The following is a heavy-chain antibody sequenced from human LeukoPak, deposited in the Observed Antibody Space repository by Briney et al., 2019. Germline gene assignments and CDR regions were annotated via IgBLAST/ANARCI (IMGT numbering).Heavy chain of an antibody. CDR2: ILEDGSNR. V-gene: IGHV3-30*18. CDR1: GFTFSRHG. CDR3: AKEGDYYYDSSSYY. Sequence: GGSLSLSCAAYGFTFSRHGVHWVRQAPGNGLEWVAVILEDGSNRYYAAGVKDQFTISRDESKNTRYLQMNSLRAEDTVVYDCAKEGDYYYDSSSYYWGQGTRVTVSS. D-gene: IGHD3-22*01. J-gene: IGHJ4*02.